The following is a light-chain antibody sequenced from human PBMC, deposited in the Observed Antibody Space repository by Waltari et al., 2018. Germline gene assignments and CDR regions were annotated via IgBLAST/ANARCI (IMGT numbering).Light chain of an antibody. CDR3: QSYDSSLSGSV. Sequence: QSVPTQPPSVSGAPGQRVTISCTGSSSNIGAGYDVHWYQQVPGTAPILLIFNNSNRPSGVPGRFSGSKSGTSASLAITGLQAEDEADYYCQSYDSSLSGSVFGGGTKLTVL. J-gene: IGLJ3*02. CDR1: SSNIGAGYD. V-gene: IGLV1-40*01. CDR2: NNS.